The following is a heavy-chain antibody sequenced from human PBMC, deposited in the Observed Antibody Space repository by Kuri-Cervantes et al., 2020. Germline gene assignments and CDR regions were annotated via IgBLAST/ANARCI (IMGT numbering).Heavy chain of an antibody. D-gene: IGHD4-11*01. CDR2: ISYDGSDK. J-gene: IGHJ4*02. Sequence: GESLKISCAASGFTFSSYPMHWVRQAPGKGLEWVALISYDGSDKFYADSVKGRFTISRDNAKNSLYLQMNSLRAEDTAVYYCARESKGFRYWGQGTLVTVSS. CDR3: ARESKGFRY. CDR1: GFTFSSYP. V-gene: IGHV3-30-3*01.